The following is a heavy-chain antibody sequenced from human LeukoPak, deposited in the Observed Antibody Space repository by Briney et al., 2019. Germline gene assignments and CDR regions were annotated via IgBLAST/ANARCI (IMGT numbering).Heavy chain of an antibody. D-gene: IGHD1-26*01. CDR1: AFTFSSYS. CDR2: ISSSSSYI. J-gene: IGHJ4*02. Sequence: RGSLRLSWAASAFTFSSYSMNWVRQAPGKGLEWVSSISSSSSYIYYADSVKGRFTISRDNAKNSLYLQMNSLRAEDTAVYYCARGGSASGAPSSFDYWGQGTLVTVSS. V-gene: IGHV3-21*01. CDR3: ARGGSASGAPSSFDY.